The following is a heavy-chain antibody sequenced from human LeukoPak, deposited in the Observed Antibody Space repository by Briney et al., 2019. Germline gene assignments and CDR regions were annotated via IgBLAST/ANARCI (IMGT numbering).Heavy chain of an antibody. CDR2: IYYSGST. V-gene: IGHV4-59*01. J-gene: IGHJ2*01. D-gene: IGHD6-13*01. CDR3: ARALAAAGNRHFDL. Sequence: SETLSLTCTVSGGSISSYYRSWIRQPPGKGLEWIGDIYYSGSTNYNPSLKSRVTISVDTSKNQFSLKLSSVTAADPAVYYCARALAAAGNRHFDLWGRGTLVTVSS. CDR1: GGSISSYY.